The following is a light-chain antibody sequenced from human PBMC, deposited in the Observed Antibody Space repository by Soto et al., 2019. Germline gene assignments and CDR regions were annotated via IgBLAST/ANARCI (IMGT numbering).Light chain of an antibody. CDR2: GAS. CDR3: QQYHKWPLT. Sequence: IVLTQSPATLSLSPGERATVPCRASQSVSNNLAWYQQKPGQAPSLLIYGASARATGVPARFSGSGYGSEFTLTIRSLQSEDFAVYYCQQYHKWPLTSGGGTKVDIK. CDR1: QSVSNN. V-gene: IGKV3-15*01. J-gene: IGKJ4*01.